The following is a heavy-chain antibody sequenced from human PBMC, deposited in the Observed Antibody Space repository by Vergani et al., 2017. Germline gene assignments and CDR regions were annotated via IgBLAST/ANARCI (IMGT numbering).Heavy chain of an antibody. V-gene: IGHV4-38-2*01. CDR2: IYHSGST. CDR1: GYSISSGYY. Sequence: QVQLQESGPGLVKPSETLSLTCAVSGYSISSGYYWGWIRQPPGKGLEWIGSIYHSGSTYYNPSLKSRVTISVDTSKNQFSLKLSSVTAADTAVYYCARVNGGYQIDYWGQGTLVTVSS. CDR3: ARVNGGYQIDY. D-gene: IGHD4-17*01. J-gene: IGHJ4*02.